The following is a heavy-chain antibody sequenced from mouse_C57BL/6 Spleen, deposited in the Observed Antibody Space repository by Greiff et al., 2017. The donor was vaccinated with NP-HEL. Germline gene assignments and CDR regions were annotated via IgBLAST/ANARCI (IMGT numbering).Heavy chain of an antibody. J-gene: IGHJ4*01. D-gene: IGHD1-1*01. CDR3: ARGGSTTVYAMDY. Sequence: VQLQQSGAELVKPGASVKISCKASGYAFSSYWMNWVKQRPGKGLEWIGQIYPGDGDTNYNGKFKGKATLTADKSSSTAYMQLSSLTSEDSAVYFCARGGSTTVYAMDYWGQGTSVTVSS. CDR2: IYPGDGDT. V-gene: IGHV1-80*01. CDR1: GYAFSSYW.